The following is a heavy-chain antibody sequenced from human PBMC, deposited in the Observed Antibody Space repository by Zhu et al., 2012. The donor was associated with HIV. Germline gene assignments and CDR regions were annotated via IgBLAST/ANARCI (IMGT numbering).Heavy chain of an antibody. J-gene: IGHJ3*02. D-gene: IGHD3-10*01. Sequence: QVQLEESGPGLVKPSETLSLTCIVSGGSISSSSYYWGWIRQPPGKGLERIGSIYYGDKTYYNPALKSRLTMSADTPKNQFSLKLRSVTAADTAIYYCARRPNVLRGPSNGFDIWAKGQWSPSLQ. V-gene: IGHV4-39*01. CDR2: IYYGDKT. CDR1: GGSISSSSYY. CDR3: ARRPNVLRGPSNGFDI.